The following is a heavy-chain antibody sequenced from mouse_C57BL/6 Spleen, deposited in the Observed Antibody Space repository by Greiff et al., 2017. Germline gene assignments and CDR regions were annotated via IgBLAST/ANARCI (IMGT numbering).Heavy chain of an antibody. D-gene: IGHD2-3*01. J-gene: IGHJ4*01. CDR3: ARCWDGYCESAMDY. CDR2: IYPGDGDT. Sequence: VQLQQSGPELVKPGASVKISCKASGYAFSSYWMNWVKQRPGQGLEWIGRIYPGDGDTNYNGKFKGKATLTADKSSSTAYMQLSSLTSVDSAVYFCARCWDGYCESAMDYWGQGTSVTVSS. CDR1: GYAFSSYW. V-gene: IGHV1-82*01.